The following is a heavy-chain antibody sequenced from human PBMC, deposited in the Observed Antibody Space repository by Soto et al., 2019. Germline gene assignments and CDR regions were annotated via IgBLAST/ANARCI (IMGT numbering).Heavy chain of an antibody. J-gene: IGHJ3*02. Sequence: ASVKVSCKASGYTFTSYAMHWVRQAPGQRLEWMGWINAGNGNTKYSQKFQGRVTITRDTSASTAYMELSSLRSEDMAVYYCARVTRITGTTDHDAFDIWGQGTMVTVSS. V-gene: IGHV1-3*01. CDR1: GYTFTSYA. D-gene: IGHD1-7*01. CDR3: ARVTRITGTTDHDAFDI. CDR2: INAGNGNT.